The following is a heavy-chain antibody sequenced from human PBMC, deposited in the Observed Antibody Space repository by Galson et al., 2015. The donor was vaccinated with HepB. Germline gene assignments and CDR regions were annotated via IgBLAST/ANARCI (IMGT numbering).Heavy chain of an antibody. CDR1: GGSFSTSY. CDR3: ARAVYYDFWNGFGP. J-gene: IGHJ5*02. D-gene: IGHD3-3*01. V-gene: IGHV4-34*01. Sequence: SETLSLTCGVYGGSFSTSYWSWIRQPPGKGLEWLGEINHNGSTNYNPSLKSRVSISVDTSKNRFSLKLSSVTAADTAVYYCARAVYYDFWNGFGPWGQGTLVTFSS. CDR2: INHNGST.